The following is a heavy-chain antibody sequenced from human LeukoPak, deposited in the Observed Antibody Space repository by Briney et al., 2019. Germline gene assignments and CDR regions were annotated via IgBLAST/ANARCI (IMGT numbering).Heavy chain of an antibody. CDR3: ARHGYSYGSDY. V-gene: IGHV4-39*01. CDR2: IYYSGST. J-gene: IGHJ4*02. CDR1: GGSISSSSYY. D-gene: IGHD5-18*01. Sequence: PSETLSLTCIVSGGSISSSSYYWGWIRQPPGKGLEWIGSIYYSGSTYYNPSLKSRVTISVDTSKNQFSLKLSSVTAADTAVYYCARHGYSYGSDYWGQGTLVTVSS.